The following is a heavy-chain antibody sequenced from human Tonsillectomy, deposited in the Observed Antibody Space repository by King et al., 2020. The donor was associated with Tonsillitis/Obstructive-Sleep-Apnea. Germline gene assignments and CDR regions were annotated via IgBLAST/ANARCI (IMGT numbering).Heavy chain of an antibody. J-gene: IGHJ6*03. CDR1: GFIVRHYA. CDR3: AKDTTGEYYYMDV. V-gene: IGHV3-23*04. CDR2: ISGSGCGT. Sequence: VQLVQSGGGLVQPGGSLRLSCVASGFIVRHYAMSWVRQAPGKGLEWVSSISGSGCGTLYADSVKGRFTISRDNLKNTLSLQMNDLRAEDTALYYCAKDTTGEYYYMDVWGKGTTVTVSS. D-gene: IGHD7-27*01.